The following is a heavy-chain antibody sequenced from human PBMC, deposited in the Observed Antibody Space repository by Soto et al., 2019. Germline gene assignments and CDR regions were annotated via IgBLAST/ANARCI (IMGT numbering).Heavy chain of an antibody. J-gene: IGHJ4*02. Sequence: ASVKISCKASGYTFTSYGISWVRQATGQGLEWMGWISAYNGNTSYAQKLQGRVTMTTDTSTSTAYMELRSLGSDDTAVYYCARDGVAVAENGYYFDYWGQGTLVTVSS. V-gene: IGHV1-18*01. CDR1: GYTFTSYG. CDR3: ARDGVAVAENGYYFDY. CDR2: ISAYNGNT. D-gene: IGHD6-19*01.